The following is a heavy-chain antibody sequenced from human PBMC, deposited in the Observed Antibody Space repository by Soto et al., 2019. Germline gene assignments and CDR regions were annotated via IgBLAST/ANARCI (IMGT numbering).Heavy chain of an antibody. CDR2: IIPIFGTA. Sequence: QVQLVQSGAEVKKPGASVKVSCKASGYTFTGYYMHWVRQAPGEGLEWMGGIIPIFGTANYAQKFQGRVTITADESTSTAYMELSSLRSEDTAVYYCAAGSSSWLAYNWFDPWGQGTLVTVSS. V-gene: IGHV1-69*01. CDR1: GYTFTGYY. D-gene: IGHD6-13*01. CDR3: AAGSSSWLAYNWFDP. J-gene: IGHJ5*02.